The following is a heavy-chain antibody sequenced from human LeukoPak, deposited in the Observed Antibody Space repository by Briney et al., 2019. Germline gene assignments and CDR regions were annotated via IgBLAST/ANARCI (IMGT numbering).Heavy chain of an antibody. CDR1: GYTLTELS. CDR3: AHTRHYLYYFDY. Sequence: GASVKVSCKVSGYTLTELSMHWVRQAPGKGLEWMGGFDPEDGETIYAQKFQGRVTTTEDTSTDTAYMELSSLRSEDTAVYYCAHTRHYLYYFDYWGQGTLVTVSS. CDR2: FDPEDGET. D-gene: IGHD1-26*01. V-gene: IGHV1-24*01. J-gene: IGHJ4*02.